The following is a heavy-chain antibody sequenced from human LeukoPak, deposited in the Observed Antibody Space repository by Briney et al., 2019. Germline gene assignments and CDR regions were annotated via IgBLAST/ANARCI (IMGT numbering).Heavy chain of an antibody. CDR3: AGHHPRNTVDF. Sequence: SETLSLTCTVSGGSISSYQWSWIRQPPGKGLEWIGNISYSGFTNYNPSLKSRVTISLDTSKNQFSLKLTSVTAADTAVYYCAGHHPRNTVDFWGQGTLVTVSS. D-gene: IGHD2/OR15-2a*01. V-gene: IGHV4-59*08. CDR1: GGSISSYQ. CDR2: ISYSGFT. J-gene: IGHJ4*02.